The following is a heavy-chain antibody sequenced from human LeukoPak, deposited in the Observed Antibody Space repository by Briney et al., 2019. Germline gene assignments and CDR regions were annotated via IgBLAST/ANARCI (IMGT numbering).Heavy chain of an antibody. J-gene: IGHJ3*02. CDR1: DDSFSSHY. D-gene: IGHD4-17*01. V-gene: IGHV4-59*11. CDR3: ARDLVTVTKGCDI. Sequence: PSETLSLTCAVSDDSFSSHYWTWIRQPPGKGLEWIGYISYIGSTNSNPSLKSPVTILIYTYRNQFSLRLSSVTAADTAVYYCARDLVTVTKGCDIWGQGTMVSVSS. CDR2: ISYIGST.